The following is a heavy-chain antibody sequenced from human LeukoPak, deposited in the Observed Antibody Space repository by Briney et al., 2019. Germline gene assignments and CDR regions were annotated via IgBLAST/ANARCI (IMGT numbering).Heavy chain of an antibody. CDR1: GGTFSSYA. J-gene: IGHJ6*03. Sequence: GSSVKVSCKASGGTFSSYAISWVRQAPGQGLEWMGGIIPIFGTANYAQKFQGRVTITADKSTSTAYMELSSLRSEDTAVYYCARALSGSYGILPYYYYMDVWGKGTTVTVSS. V-gene: IGHV1-69*06. CDR2: IIPIFGTA. CDR3: ARALSGSYGILPYYYYMDV. D-gene: IGHD1-26*01.